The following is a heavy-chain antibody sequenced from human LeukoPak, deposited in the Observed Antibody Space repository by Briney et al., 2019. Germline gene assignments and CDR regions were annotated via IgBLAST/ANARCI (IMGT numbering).Heavy chain of an antibody. CDR3: AKPPRPDDYVWGSYRYPDAFDI. CDR2: ISGSGGST. V-gene: IGHV3-23*01. D-gene: IGHD3-16*02. Sequence: GGSLRLSCAASGFTFSSYAMSWVRQAPGKGLEWVSAISGSGGSTYYADSVKGRSTISRDNSKNTLYLQMNSLRAEDTAVYYCAKPPRPDDYVWGSYRYPDAFDIWGQGTMVTVSS. J-gene: IGHJ3*02. CDR1: GFTFSSYA.